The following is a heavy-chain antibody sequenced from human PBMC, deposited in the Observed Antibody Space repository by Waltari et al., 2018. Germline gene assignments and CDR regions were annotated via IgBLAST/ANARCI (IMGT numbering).Heavy chain of an antibody. D-gene: IGHD3-3*01. CDR3: ARILDDFWSGYIPPYGMDV. Sequence: QVQLVQSGAEVKKPGYSVKVSCKASGGTFSSYAISWVRQARGQGLEWMGGILPIFGPANYAQNFQGRVTITADESTSTAYMELSSLRSEDTAVYYCARILDDFWSGYIPPYGMDVWCQGTTVTVSS. J-gene: IGHJ6*02. CDR1: GGTFSSYA. CDR2: ILPIFGPA. V-gene: IGHV1-69*01.